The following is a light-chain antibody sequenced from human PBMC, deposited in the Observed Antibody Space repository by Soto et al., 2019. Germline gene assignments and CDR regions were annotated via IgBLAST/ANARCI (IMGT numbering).Light chain of an antibody. CDR3: SSYASRNSYV. Sequence: LTQPASVSGSPGQSIAISCTGSSSDVGGYKYVSWYQQHPGKAPKLMIYDVSNRPSGVSDRFSGSKSGNTASLTISGLQSEDEADYYCSSYASRNSYVFGTGTKVTVL. J-gene: IGLJ1*01. CDR1: SSDVGGYKY. CDR2: DVS. V-gene: IGLV2-14*03.